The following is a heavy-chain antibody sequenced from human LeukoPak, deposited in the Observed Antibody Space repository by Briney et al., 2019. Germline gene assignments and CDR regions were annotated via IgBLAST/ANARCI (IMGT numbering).Heavy chain of an antibody. J-gene: IGHJ3*02. CDR3: VGAKQWLSSDM. CDR1: GDSTSNHF. CDR2: YYNSGSS. Sequence: SETLSLTCTVSGDSTSNHFWSWMRQPPGEGLEWIGTYYNSGSSNYHPSLKSRATISIDTSKNQFSLELSSVTAADTAVYYCVGAKQWLSSDMWGQGTMVTVSS. V-gene: IGHV4-59*08. D-gene: IGHD3-22*01.